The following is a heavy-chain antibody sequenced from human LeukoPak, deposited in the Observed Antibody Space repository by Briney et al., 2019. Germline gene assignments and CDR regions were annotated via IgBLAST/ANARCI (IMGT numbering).Heavy chain of an antibody. J-gene: IGHJ5*02. CDR3: ARTYTYAYDR. V-gene: IGHV3-66*01. CDR2: IYSGGGA. CDR1: GFTVSNNY. D-gene: IGHD5-18*01. Sequence: PGGSLRLSCAASGFTVSNNYMTWVRQAPGKGLEWVSIIYSGGGASYADSVKGRFTISRDISKNTLFLQMNSLRAEDTAVYYCARTYTYAYDRWGQGTLVTVSS.